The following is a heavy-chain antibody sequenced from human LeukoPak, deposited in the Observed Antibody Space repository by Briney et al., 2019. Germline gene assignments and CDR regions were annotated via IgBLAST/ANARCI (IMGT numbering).Heavy chain of an antibody. J-gene: IGHJ1*01. V-gene: IGHV1-3*01. CDR1: GYTFTSYA. D-gene: IGHD6-19*01. CDR2: INAGNGNT. Sequence: GASVKVSCKASGYTFTSYAMHWVRQAPGQRLEWMGWINAGNGNTKYSQKFQGRVTITRDTSASTAYMELSSLRSDDTAVYYCARDDPWLVYDDGYFQHWGQGTLVTVSS. CDR3: ARDDPWLVYDDGYFQH.